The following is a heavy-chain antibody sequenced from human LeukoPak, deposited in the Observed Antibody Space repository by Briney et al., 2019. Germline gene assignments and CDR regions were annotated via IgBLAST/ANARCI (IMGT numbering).Heavy chain of an antibody. J-gene: IGHJ6*03. CDR1: GGTFSSYA. D-gene: IGHD3-10*01. V-gene: IGHV1-69*01. Sequence: GASVKVSCKASGGTFSSYAISWVRQAPGQGLEWMGGIIAIFGTANYAQKFQGRVTITADESTSTAYIELSSLRSEDTAVYYCARAHPSMVRGVIGAYYYYYMDVWGKGTTVTGSS. CDR2: IIAIFGTA. CDR3: ARAHPSMVRGVIGAYYYYYMDV.